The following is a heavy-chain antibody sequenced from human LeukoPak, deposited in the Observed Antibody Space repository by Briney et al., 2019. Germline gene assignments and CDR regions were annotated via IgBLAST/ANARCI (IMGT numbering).Heavy chain of an antibody. J-gene: IGHJ4*02. CDR3: AGDKGTSYLSSFDY. CDR2: IGRNGSTV. Sequence: GGSLRLSRAASGFSLSSYEMNLVRQAPREGLEWVSYIGRNGSTVYYPDPVEGRFTNSRNNSQNTVHQQMNSLKAADTAVYYCAGDKGTSYLSSFDYWGQGPLVTASS. D-gene: IGHD6-6*01. V-gene: IGHV3-48*03. CDR1: GFSLSSYE.